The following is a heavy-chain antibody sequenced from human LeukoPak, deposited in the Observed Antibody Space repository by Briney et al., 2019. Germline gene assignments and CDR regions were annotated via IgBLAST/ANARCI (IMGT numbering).Heavy chain of an antibody. CDR2: ISSSSSTI. D-gene: IGHD6-19*01. J-gene: IGHJ3*02. V-gene: IGHV3-48*04. Sequence: PSETLSLTCTGSGGSISSSSYYWGWVRQAPGKGLEWVSYISSSSSTIYYADSVKGRFTISRDNDKNSLYLQMNSLRAEDTAVYYCARDPEQWLGHDAFDIWGQGTMVTVSS. CDR3: ARDPEQWLGHDAFDI. CDR1: GGSISSSSYY.